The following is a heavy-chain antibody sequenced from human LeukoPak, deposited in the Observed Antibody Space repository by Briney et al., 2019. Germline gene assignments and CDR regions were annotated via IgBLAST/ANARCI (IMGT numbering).Heavy chain of an antibody. Sequence: GSLRLSCAASGFTFSSYAMSWVRQPPGKGLEWIGYIYYSGSTNYNPSLKSRVTISLDTSKNQFSLKLSSVTAADAAVYYCARGGGISHYYYYMDVWGKGTTVTISS. CDR3: ARGGGISHYYYYMDV. CDR2: IYYSGST. CDR1: GFTFSSYA. J-gene: IGHJ6*03. D-gene: IGHD6-13*01. V-gene: IGHV4-59*01.